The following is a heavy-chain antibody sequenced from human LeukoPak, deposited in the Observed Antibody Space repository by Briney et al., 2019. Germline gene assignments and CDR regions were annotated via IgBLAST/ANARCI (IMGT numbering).Heavy chain of an antibody. CDR2: IRSKAYGGTT. CDR1: GFTFGDYA. V-gene: IGHV3-49*03. J-gene: IGHJ6*03. Sequence: GGSLRLSCTASGFTFGDYAMSWFRQAPGKGLEWVGFIRSKAYGGTTEYAASVKGRFTISRDDSKSIAYLQMNSLKTEDTAVYYCARSTYRINHRYYYYYMDVWGKGTTVTVSS. D-gene: IGHD1-14*01. CDR3: ARSTYRINHRYYYYYMDV.